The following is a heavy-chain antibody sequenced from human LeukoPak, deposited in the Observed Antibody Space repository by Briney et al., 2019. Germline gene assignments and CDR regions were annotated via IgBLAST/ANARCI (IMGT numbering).Heavy chain of an antibody. J-gene: IGHJ4*02. CDR3: ARADSTGYFLGHFDY. CDR2: INWNGGST. V-gene: IGHV3-20*04. Sequence: PGGSLRLSCAASGFTFDDYGMSLVRQAPGKGLEWVSGINWNGGSTGYADSVKGRFTISRDNAKNSLYLQMNSLRAEDTALYYCARADSTGYFLGHFDYWGQGTLVTVSS. CDR1: GFTFDDYG. D-gene: IGHD3-22*01.